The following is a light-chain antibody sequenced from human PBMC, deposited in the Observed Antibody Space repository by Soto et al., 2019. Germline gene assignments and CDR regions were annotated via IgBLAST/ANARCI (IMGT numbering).Light chain of an antibody. CDR2: DAS. V-gene: IGKV1-5*01. CDR3: QRYATYSPT. CDR1: QSINSW. J-gene: IGKJ1*01. Sequence: DIQMTQSPSTLSASVGDRVTITCRASQSINSWLAWYQQRPGKAPKLLIFDASSLESGVPSRFSGSGSGTEFTLTISSLQPDDFATYYCQRYATYSPTFGQGTKVDIK.